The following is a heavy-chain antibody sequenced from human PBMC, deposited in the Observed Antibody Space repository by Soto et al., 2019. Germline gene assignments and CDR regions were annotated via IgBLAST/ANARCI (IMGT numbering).Heavy chain of an antibody. CDR2: IYYTGTT. Sequence: PSETQSLTCSVSGGSISSNNYYTGWIRQPPGKGPERTGNIYYTGTTYYTPPLRRRITISVDTSKNQFSLGLSSVTATDTAVYYCAERPGGLGEYYFDSWGQGTRVTVSS. CDR1: GGSISSNNYY. V-gene: IGHV4-39*01. CDR3: AERPGGLGEYYFDS. D-gene: IGHD3-16*01. J-gene: IGHJ4*02.